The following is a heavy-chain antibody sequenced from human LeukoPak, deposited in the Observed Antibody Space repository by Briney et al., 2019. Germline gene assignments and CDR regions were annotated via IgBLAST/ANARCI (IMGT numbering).Heavy chain of an antibody. CDR1: GFTFSDYY. V-gene: IGHV3-11*01. D-gene: IGHD5-18*01. CDR3: ARAKSDTAMVTLFDY. Sequence: PGGSLRLSCAASGFTFSDYYMSWIRQAPGKGLERVSYISSSGSTIYYADSVKGRFTISRDNAKNSLYLQMNSLRAEDTAVYYCARAKSDTAMVTLFDYWGQGTLVTVSS. CDR2: ISSSGSTI. J-gene: IGHJ4*02.